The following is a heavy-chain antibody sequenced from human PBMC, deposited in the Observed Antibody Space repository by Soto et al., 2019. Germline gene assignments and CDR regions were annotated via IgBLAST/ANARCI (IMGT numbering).Heavy chain of an antibody. CDR3: ATIIIPGTRHTDFDP. CDR1: GGSILNGGHY. V-gene: IGHV4-31*03. CDR2: IFFSGNT. Sequence: NASETLSLTCTVSGGSILNGGHYWTWIRQHPGKGLEWIGRIFFSGNTHYNPALKSRLTFSLDTAKNQFSLKLTSVTAADTAVYYCATIIIPGTRHTDFDPRGQGISVTVSS. J-gene: IGHJ5*02.